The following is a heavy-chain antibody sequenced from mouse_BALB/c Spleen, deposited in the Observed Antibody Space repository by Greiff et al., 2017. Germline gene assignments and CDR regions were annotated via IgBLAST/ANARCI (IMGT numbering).Heavy chain of an antibody. D-gene: IGHD2-14*01. CDR1: GYTFTDYA. J-gene: IGHJ4*01. V-gene: IGHV1-67*01. Sequence: QVQLQQSGPELVTPGVSVKISCKGSGYTFTDYAMHWVKQSHAKSLEWIGVISTYSGNTNYNQKFKGKATMTVDKSSSTAYMELARLTSEDSAIYYCARGSYRYDGGYYYAMDYWGQGTSVTVSS. CDR2: ISTYSGNT. CDR3: ARGSYRYDGGYYYAMDY.